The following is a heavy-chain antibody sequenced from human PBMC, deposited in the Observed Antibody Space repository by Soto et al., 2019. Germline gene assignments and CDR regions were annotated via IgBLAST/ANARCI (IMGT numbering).Heavy chain of an antibody. J-gene: IGHJ4*02. CDR3: AIEAGYDFWSGYLASTFDY. V-gene: IGHV3-30-3*01. D-gene: IGHD3-3*01. Sequence: GGSLRLSCAASGFTFSSYAMHWVRQAPGKGLEWVAVISYDGSNKYYADSVKGRFTISRDNSKNTLYLQMNSLRAEDTAVYYCAIEAGYDFWSGYLASTFDYWGQGTLVTVSS. CDR2: ISYDGSNK. CDR1: GFTFSSYA.